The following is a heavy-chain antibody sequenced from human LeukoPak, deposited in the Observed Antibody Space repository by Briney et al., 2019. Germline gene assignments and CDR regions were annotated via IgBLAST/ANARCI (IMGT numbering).Heavy chain of an antibody. CDR2: IYSGGST. D-gene: IGHD6-13*01. CDR3: ASHSSSWYGFDY. Sequence: GGSLRLSCAASGFTVSSNHMSWVRQGPGQGLEWVSVIYSGGSTYYADSVKGRFTISRDNSKNTLYLQMNSLRAEDTAVYYCASHSSSWYGFDYWGQGTPVTVSS. V-gene: IGHV3-53*01. J-gene: IGHJ4*02. CDR1: GFTVSSNH.